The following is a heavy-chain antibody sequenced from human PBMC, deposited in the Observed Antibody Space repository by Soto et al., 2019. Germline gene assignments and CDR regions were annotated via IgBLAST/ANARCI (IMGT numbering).Heavy chain of an antibody. CDR1: GFTFSIYG. J-gene: IGHJ5*02. D-gene: IGHD5-12*01. V-gene: IGHV3-30*18. Sequence: PAGSLRLSCAASGFTFSIYGMHWVREAPGKGLEWVAVISYDGSNKYYADSVRGRFTISRDNSKNVLFLQMNSLRADDTATYYCAKDPPSPWTANWVDPWGKGTLVTVSS. CDR2: ISYDGSNK. CDR3: AKDPPSPWTANWVDP.